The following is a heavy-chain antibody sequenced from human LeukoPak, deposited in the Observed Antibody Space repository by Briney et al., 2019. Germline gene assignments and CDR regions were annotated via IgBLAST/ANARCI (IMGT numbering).Heavy chain of an antibody. CDR2: ISASGRST. D-gene: IGHD1-1*01. J-gene: IGHJ6*02. CDR3: AKGTLRYEPYYFGMDV. CDR1: GFTFSSYS. V-gene: IGHV3-23*01. Sequence: PGGSLRLSCAASGFTFSSYSMNWARQAPGKGLEWVSVISASGRSTYYADSVRGRFAISRDNSKNTLDLQMNSLRAEDTAVYFCAKGTLRYEPYYFGMDVWGQGTTVTVSS.